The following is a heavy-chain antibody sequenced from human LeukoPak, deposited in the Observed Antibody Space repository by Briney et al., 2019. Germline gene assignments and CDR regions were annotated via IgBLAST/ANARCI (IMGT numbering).Heavy chain of an antibody. V-gene: IGHV1-2*02. J-gene: IGHJ5*02. CDR2: INPNSGGT. Sequence: ASVKVSCKASGYTFTGYYMHWVRQAPGQGLEWMGWINPNSGGTNYAQKFQGRVTMTRDTSISTAHMELSRLRSDDTAVYYCAREYDSSGYYFLPFDPWGQGTLVTVSS. CDR1: GYTFTGYY. D-gene: IGHD3-22*01. CDR3: AREYDSSGYYFLPFDP.